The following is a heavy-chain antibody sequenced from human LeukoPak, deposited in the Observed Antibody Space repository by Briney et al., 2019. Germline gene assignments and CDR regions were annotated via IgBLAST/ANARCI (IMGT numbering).Heavy chain of an antibody. CDR3: ARGDQPWYSSSYGMDV. CDR1: GFTFSDYY. D-gene: IGHD6-13*01. J-gene: IGHJ6*02. CDR2: ISSSGSTI. V-gene: IGHV3-11*01. Sequence: GGSLRLSCAASGFTFSDYYMSWIRQAPGKGLEWVSYISSSGSTIYYADSVKGRFTISRDNAKNSLYLQMNSLRAEDTAVYYCARGDQPWYSSSYGMDVWGQGTTVTVSS.